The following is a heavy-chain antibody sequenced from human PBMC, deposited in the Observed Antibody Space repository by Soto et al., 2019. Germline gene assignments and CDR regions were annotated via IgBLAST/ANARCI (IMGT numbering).Heavy chain of an antibody. Sequence: SDTLSLTCTVSGGSISTHYWSWIRQPPGKGLEWIGNIHYNGNTKYSPSLKSRVTMSVDTSKNHFSLKLISVTTADTAVYFCAREGNLGRWIQPLDSWGQGTLVTVSS. V-gene: IGHV4-59*11. D-gene: IGHD2-2*03. J-gene: IGHJ4*02. CDR2: IHYNGNT. CDR1: GGSISTHY. CDR3: AREGNLGRWIQPLDS.